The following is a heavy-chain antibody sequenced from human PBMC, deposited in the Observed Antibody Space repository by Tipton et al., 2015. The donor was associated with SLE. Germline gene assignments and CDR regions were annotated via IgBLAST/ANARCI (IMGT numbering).Heavy chain of an antibody. J-gene: IGHJ4*02. CDR2: INQGGSEK. CDR3: ARRNYGLPYS. D-gene: IGHD3-10*01. CDR1: GFTFSGNW. Sequence: SLRLSCVGSGFTFSGNWMTWVRQAPGKGLERVANINQGGSEKYYVASVKGRFTISRDDAKNSLYLEMNSLRAEDTAVYYCARRNYGLPYSWGQGTLVTVSS. V-gene: IGHV3-7*01.